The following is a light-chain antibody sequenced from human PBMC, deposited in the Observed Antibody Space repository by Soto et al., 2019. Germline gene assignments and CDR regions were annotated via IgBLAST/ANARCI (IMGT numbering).Light chain of an antibody. Sequence: QSVLTQLPSASGTPGQRVTISCFGSSSNIGSNTVNWFQHLPGTAPKLLIYINNQRPSGVPDRFSGSKSGTSAYLAISGLQSEDEADYYCAAWDDSLNGYVFGTGTKVTVL. CDR3: AAWDDSLNGYV. J-gene: IGLJ1*01. CDR2: INN. CDR1: SSNIGSNT. V-gene: IGLV1-44*01.